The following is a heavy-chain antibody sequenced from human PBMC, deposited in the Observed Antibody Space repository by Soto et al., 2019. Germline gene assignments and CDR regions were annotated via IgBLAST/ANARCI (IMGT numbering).Heavy chain of an antibody. CDR3: ARGHPGYCSSTSCYMDWFDP. Sequence: GGSLSLSCAASGFTFSSYGMHWVRQAPGKGLEGVAVIWYDGSNKYYADSVKGRFTISRDNSKNTLYLQMNSLRAEDTAVYYCARGHPGYCSSTSCYMDWFDPWGQGTLVTVSS. CDR1: GFTFSSYG. J-gene: IGHJ5*02. V-gene: IGHV3-33*01. CDR2: IWYDGSNK. D-gene: IGHD2-2*02.